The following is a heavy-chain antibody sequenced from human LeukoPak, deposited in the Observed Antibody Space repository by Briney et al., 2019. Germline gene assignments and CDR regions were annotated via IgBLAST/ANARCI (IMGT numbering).Heavy chain of an antibody. Sequence: GGSLRLSCAASGFTVSSNYMNWVRQAPGKGLEWVSYISSSGSTIYYADSVKGRFTISRDNAKNSLYLQMNSLRAEDTAVYYCARDQGYSSGWYGQGYFDYWGQGTLVTVSS. CDR1: GFTVSSNY. CDR2: ISSSGSTI. V-gene: IGHV3-48*03. D-gene: IGHD6-19*01. J-gene: IGHJ4*02. CDR3: ARDQGYSSGWYGQGYFDY.